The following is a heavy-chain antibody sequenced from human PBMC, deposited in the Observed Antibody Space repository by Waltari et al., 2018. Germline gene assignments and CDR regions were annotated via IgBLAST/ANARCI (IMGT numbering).Heavy chain of an antibody. D-gene: IGHD5-12*01. J-gene: IGHJ4*02. CDR2: IYYSGST. CDR3: ARDEGARDGYNYNYFDY. Sequence: QVQLQESGPGLVKPSETLSLTCTVSGGSISSYYWSWIRQPPGKGLEWIGYIYYSGSTNYNPSRKSRVTISVDTSKNQFSLKLSSVTAADTAVYYCARDEGARDGYNYNYFDYWGQGTLVTVSS. CDR1: GGSISSYY. V-gene: IGHV4-59*01.